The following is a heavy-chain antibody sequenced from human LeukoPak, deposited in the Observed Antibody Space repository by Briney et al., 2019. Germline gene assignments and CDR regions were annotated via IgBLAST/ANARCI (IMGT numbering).Heavy chain of an antibody. CDR1: GFSVSNYY. J-gene: IGHJ6*02. CDR2: LYSADTT. CDR3: AKASWGMDV. V-gene: IGHV3-66*01. Sequence: PGGSLSLPGAASGFSVSNYYLNWVRQPPGKGLEWVSVLYSADTTHFADSVKGRFSISRDIPKNMIFLEMNNRGAEDTAVYYCAKASWGMDVWGQGSSVIVS.